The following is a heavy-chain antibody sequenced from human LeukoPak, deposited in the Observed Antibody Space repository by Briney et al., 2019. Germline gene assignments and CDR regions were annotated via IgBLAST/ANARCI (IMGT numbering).Heavy chain of an antibody. D-gene: IGHD3-22*01. J-gene: IGHJ3*02. CDR1: GFTVSSNF. CDR3: ARGLNYHDWEFPDLFDI. V-gene: IGHV3-53*01. Sequence: GGSLRLSCAASGFTVSSNFITWVRQAPGKGLEWVSVITPGGSTYYADSVKGRFTISRDNSKNTLYLQMSSLRPEDTAVYYCARGLNYHDWEFPDLFDIWGQGTMVTVSS. CDR2: ITPGGST.